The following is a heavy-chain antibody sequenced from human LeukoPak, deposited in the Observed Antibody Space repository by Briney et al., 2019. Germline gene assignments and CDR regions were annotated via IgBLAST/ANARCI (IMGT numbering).Heavy chain of an antibody. D-gene: IGHD3-9*01. V-gene: IGHV4-61*02. CDR2: IYTSGST. CDR1: GGSISSGSYY. J-gene: IGHJ4*02. CDR3: ARTTLRYLRSYYFDY. Sequence: PSETLSLTCTVSGGSISSGSYYWNWIRQPAGRGLEWIGRIYTSGSTNYNPSLKSRVTISVDTSKNQFSLKLSSVTAADTAVYYCARTTLRYLRSYYFDYWGQGTLVTVSS.